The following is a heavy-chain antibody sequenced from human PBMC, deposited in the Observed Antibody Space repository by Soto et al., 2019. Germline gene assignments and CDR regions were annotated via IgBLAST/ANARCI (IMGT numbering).Heavy chain of an antibody. Sequence: ASVKVSCKASGYTFTSYGISWVRQAPGQGLEWMGWISAYNGNTNYAQKLQGRVTMTTDTSTSTAYMELRSLRSDDTAVYYCARVVRGGMTPLQAYYYGMDVWGQGTTVTVSS. V-gene: IGHV1-18*01. J-gene: IGHJ6*02. CDR2: ISAYNGNT. CDR1: GYTFTSYG. D-gene: IGHD3-10*02. CDR3: ARVVRGGMTPLQAYYYGMDV.